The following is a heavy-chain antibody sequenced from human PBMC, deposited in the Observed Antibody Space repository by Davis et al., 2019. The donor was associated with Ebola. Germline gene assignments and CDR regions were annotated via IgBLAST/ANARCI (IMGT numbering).Heavy chain of an antibody. CDR2: IQYDGSNE. CDR1: GLTLSTYG. D-gene: IGHD7-27*01. CDR3: AILGLGRSPQSDY. J-gene: IGHJ4*02. V-gene: IGHV3-30*02. Sequence: GESLKISCAASGLTLSTYGMHWVRQAPGKGLEWVAFIQYDGSNEYYVDSVKGRFTISRDNAKNTLYLQMNSLRPEDTAVYYCAILGLGRSPQSDYWGLGTLVTVSS.